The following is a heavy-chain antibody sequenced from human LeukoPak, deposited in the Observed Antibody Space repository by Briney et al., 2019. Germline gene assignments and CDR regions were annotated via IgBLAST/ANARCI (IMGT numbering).Heavy chain of an antibody. CDR2: IYYSGST. CDR1: GGSISSSSYY. Sequence: SETLSLTCTVSGGSISSSSYYWGWIRQPPGKGLEWIGSIYYSGSTNYNPSLKSRVTISVDTSKNQFSLKLSSVTAADTAVYYCARHYTGYFDLWGRGTLVTVSS. J-gene: IGHJ2*01. V-gene: IGHV4-39*01. CDR3: ARHYTGYFDL.